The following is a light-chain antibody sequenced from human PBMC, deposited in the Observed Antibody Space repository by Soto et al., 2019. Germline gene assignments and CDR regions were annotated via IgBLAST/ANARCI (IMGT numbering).Light chain of an antibody. Sequence: QSVLTQPPSVSGAPGQRVTISCTGSSSNIGAGYDVHWYQQLPGTAPKLLIYGNSNRPSGVPDRFSGSKSGTSASLAITGLQAEYEADSYCKSYDSSLSVLFGGGTQLTVL. V-gene: IGLV1-40*01. CDR2: GNS. CDR1: SSNIGAGYD. J-gene: IGLJ2*01. CDR3: KSYDSSLSVL.